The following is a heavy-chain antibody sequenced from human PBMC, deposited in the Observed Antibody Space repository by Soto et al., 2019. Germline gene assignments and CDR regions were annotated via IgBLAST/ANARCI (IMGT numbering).Heavy chain of an antibody. V-gene: IGHV3-33*01. J-gene: IGHJ6*02. CDR1: GFTFSSYG. CDR3: ARNPGGIAARPNYYYGMDV. CDR2: IWYDGSNK. D-gene: IGHD6-6*01. Sequence: GGSLRLSCAASGFTFSSYGMHWVRQAPGKGLEWVAVIWYDGSNKYYADSVKGRFTISRDNSKNTLYLQMNSLRAEDTAVYYCARNPGGIAARPNYYYGMDVWGQGTTATVSS.